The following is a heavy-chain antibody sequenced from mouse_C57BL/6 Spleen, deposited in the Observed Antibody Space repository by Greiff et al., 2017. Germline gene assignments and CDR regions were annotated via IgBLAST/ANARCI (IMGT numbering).Heavy chain of an antibody. J-gene: IGHJ2*01. CDR2: ISYDGSN. Sequence: EVKLQESGPGLVKPSQSLSLTCSVTGYSITSGYYWNWIRQFPGNKLEWRGYISYDGSNNYNPSLKNRISITRDTSKNQFFLKLNSVTTEDTPTYYCAIALITTVAYFDYWGQGTTLTVSA. D-gene: IGHD1-1*01. CDR1: GYSITSGYY. V-gene: IGHV3-6*01. CDR3: AIALITTVAYFDY.